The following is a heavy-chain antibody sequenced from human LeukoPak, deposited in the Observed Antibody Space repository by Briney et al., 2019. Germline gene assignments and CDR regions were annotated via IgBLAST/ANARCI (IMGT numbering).Heavy chain of an antibody. CDR1: GFTFSSYW. CDR2: IKQDGSEK. D-gene: IGHD3-22*01. CDR3: ARERDYYDSSGSDY. J-gene: IGHJ4*02. V-gene: IGHV3-7*01. Sequence: PGGSLRLSCAASGFTFSSYWMSWVRQAPGKGLEWVANIKQDGSEKYHVDSVKGRFTISRDNAKNSLYLQMNSLRAEDTAVYYCARERDYYDSSGSDYWGQGTLVTVSS.